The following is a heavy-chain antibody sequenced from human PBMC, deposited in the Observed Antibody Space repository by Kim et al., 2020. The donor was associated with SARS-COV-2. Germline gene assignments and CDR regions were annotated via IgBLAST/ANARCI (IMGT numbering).Heavy chain of an antibody. D-gene: IGHD3-10*01. CDR1: GYTFTSYA. CDR3: ARDTMVRGVPPYPYYYYGMDV. J-gene: IGHJ6*02. V-gene: IGHV7-4-1*02. Sequence: ASVKVSCKASGYTFTSYAMNWVRKAPGQGLEWMGWINTNTGNPTYAQGFTGRFVFSLDTSVSTAYLQISSLKAEDTAVYYCARDTMVRGVPPYPYYYYGMDVWGQGTTVTVSS. CDR2: INTNTGNP.